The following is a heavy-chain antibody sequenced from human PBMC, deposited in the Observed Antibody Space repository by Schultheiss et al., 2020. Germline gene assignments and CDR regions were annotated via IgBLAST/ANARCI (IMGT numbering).Heavy chain of an antibody. V-gene: IGHV4-59*08. D-gene: IGHD2-2*01. CDR3: ARNEGYCSSTSCHRKMAYYDFWSGSI. CDR1: GGSFSGYY. Sequence: SETLSLTCAVYGGSFSGYYWSWIRQPPGKGLEWIGYIYYSGSTNYNPSLKSRVTISVDTSKNQFSLKLSSVTAADTALYHCARNEGYCSSTSCHRKMAYYDFWSGSIWGQGTLVTVS. CDR2: IYYSGST. J-gene: IGHJ4*02.